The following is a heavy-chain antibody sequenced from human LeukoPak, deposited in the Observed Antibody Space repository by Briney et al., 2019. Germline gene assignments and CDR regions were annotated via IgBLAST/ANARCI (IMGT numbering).Heavy chain of an antibody. CDR1: GGSISSYY. D-gene: IGHD3-10*01. CDR2: IYYSGST. J-gene: IGHJ6*03. CDR3: ARGSGGFGDPIDAIYYYYYMDV. V-gene: IGHV4-59*01. Sequence: SETLSLTCTVSGGSISSYYWSWIRQPPGKGLEWIGYIYYSGSTNYNPSLKSRVTISVDTSKNQFSLKLSSVTAADTAVYYCARGSGGFGDPIDAIYYYYYMDVWGKGTTVTVSS.